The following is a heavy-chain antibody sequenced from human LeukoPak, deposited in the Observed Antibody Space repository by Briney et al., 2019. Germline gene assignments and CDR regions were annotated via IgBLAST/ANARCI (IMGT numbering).Heavy chain of an antibody. J-gene: IGHJ5*02. CDR3: AKELYYQGSGVLFDP. Sequence: PSETLSLTCTVSGGSLSRHYWSWIRQPPGKGLEWIGYIYHTGSPKYNPSLRSRVTISVDTSKNQISLKLSSVTAADAAVYYCAKELYYQGSGVLFDPWGQGTQVTVSS. CDR2: IYHTGSP. V-gene: IGHV4-59*11. D-gene: IGHD3-10*01. CDR1: GGSLSRHY.